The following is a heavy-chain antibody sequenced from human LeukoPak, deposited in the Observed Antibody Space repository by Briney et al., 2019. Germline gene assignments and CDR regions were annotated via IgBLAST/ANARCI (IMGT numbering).Heavy chain of an antibody. J-gene: IGHJ4*02. V-gene: IGHV1-46*01. CDR3: ARDPRPSYDSSGYYYPGDY. D-gene: IGHD3-22*01. CDR1: GYTFTSYY. CDR2: INPSGGST. Sequence: ASVKVSCKASGYTFTSYYMHWVRQAPGQGLEWMAIINPSGGSTSYAQKFQGRVTMTRDTSTSTVYMELSSLRSEDTAVYYCARDPRPSYDSSGYYYPGDYWGQGTLVTVSS.